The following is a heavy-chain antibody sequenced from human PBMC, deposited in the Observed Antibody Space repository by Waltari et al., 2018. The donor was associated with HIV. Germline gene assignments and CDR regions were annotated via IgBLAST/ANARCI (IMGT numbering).Heavy chain of an antibody. V-gene: IGHV3-33*06. Sequence: QVYLMESGGGVVQPGGSLKLSCAASGFTFSGYGMHWVRQAPGKGLEGVVVIWSDGYNKFYADSVRGRFTFSRDNSKYTLSLQMNSLRAEDTALYYCVKERGPFNGFDIWGQGTMVTVSS. CDR2: IWSDGYNK. D-gene: IGHD3-16*01. CDR3: VKERGPFNGFDI. CDR1: GFTFSGYG. J-gene: IGHJ3*02.